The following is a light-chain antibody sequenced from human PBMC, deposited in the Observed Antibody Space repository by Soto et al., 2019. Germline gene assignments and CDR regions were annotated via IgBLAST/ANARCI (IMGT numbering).Light chain of an antibody. CDR3: QQYNYWPRT. J-gene: IGKJ2*01. Sequence: EIVMTQSPATLSVSPGERATLSCRASQTVGSNLAWYQQKRGQAPRLLIYDASTRATGIPARFSGSGSGTDFTLTISSLQSEDFALYYCQQYNYWPRTFGQGPKLEIK. CDR2: DAS. V-gene: IGKV3D-15*01. CDR1: QTVGSN.